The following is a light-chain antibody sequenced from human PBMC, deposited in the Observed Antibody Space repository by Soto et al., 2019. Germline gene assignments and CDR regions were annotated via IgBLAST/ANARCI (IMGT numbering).Light chain of an antibody. CDR2: KAS. V-gene: IGKV1-5*03. Sequence: DIQMTQSPSTLSASVGDRVTITCRASQSISSWLAWYQQKPGKAPKLLIYKASSLKSGVPSRFSGSGSGTEFTLTISSRHPDNFATYYCEQYNSYSTMYTFGQGTKLEIK. J-gene: IGKJ2*01. CDR3: EQYNSYSTMYT. CDR1: QSISSW.